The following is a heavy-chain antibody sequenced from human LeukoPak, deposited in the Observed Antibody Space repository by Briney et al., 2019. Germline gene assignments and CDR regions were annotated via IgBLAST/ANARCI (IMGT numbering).Heavy chain of an antibody. CDR2: IYTSGST. CDR1: GGSISSYY. J-gene: IGHJ6*03. Sequence: SETLSLTCTVSGGSISSYYWSWIRQPAGKGLECIGRIYTSGSTNYNPSLKSRVTMSVDTSKNQFSLKLSSVTAADTAVYYCAKVRRSRFYYYMDVWGKGTTVTISS. CDR3: AKVRRSRFYYYMDV. V-gene: IGHV4-4*07.